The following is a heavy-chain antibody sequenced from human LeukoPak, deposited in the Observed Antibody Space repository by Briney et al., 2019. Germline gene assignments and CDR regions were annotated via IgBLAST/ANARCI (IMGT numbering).Heavy chain of an antibody. CDR1: GGSISSSSYY. D-gene: IGHD1-14*01. CDR2: IYYSGST. CDR3: AETGEISSI. J-gene: IGHJ3*02. Sequence: SETLSLTCTVSGGSISSSSYYWGWIRQPPGKGLEWIGSIYYSGSTYYNPSLKSRVTISVDTSKNQFSLNLTSVTAADTALYYCAETGEISSIWGRGTMVTVSS. V-gene: IGHV4-39*07.